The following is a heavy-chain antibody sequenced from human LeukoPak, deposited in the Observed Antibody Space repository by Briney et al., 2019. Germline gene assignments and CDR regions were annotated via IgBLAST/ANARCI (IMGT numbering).Heavy chain of an antibody. CDR3: AKDRYGDYEAPFHYYMDA. V-gene: IGHV1-2*02. Sequence: ASVKVSCKASGYTFSGFYIHWVRQAPGQGLEWMGWINPNSGVTNYAQKLQGRVTITRDTSINTAYMQLSRLRSDDTAVYYCAKDRYGDYEAPFHYYMDAWGRGTTVTVSS. CDR1: GYTFSGFY. D-gene: IGHD5-12*01. J-gene: IGHJ6*03. CDR2: INPNSGVT.